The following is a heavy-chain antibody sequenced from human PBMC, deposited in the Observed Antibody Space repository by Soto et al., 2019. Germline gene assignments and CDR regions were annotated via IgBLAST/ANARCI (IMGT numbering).Heavy chain of an antibody. CDR3: ARTTILSYYYYYGMDV. J-gene: IGHJ6*02. CDR2: IYYSGST. D-gene: IGHD1-26*01. CDR1: GGSISSGDYY. Sequence: SETLSLSCTVSGGSISSGDYYWSCIRQPPGKGLEWIGYIYYSGSTYYNPSLKSRVTISVDTSKNQFSLKLSSVTAADTAVYYCARTTILSYYYYYGMDVWGQGTTVTVSS. V-gene: IGHV4-30-4*01.